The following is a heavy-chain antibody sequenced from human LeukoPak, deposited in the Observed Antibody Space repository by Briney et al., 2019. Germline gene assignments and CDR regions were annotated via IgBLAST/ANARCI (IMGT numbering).Heavy chain of an antibody. V-gene: IGHV4-30-4*01. Sequence: SQTLSLTCTVSGGSISSGDYCWSWIRQPPGKGLEWIGYIYYSGSTYYNPSLKSRVTISVDTSENQFSLRLSSVTAADTAVYYCVRMSRTGEPEYFQHRGQGTLVTVSS. J-gene: IGHJ1*01. CDR2: IYYSGST. CDR1: GGSISSGDYC. CDR3: VRMSRTGEPEYFQH. D-gene: IGHD2-8*02.